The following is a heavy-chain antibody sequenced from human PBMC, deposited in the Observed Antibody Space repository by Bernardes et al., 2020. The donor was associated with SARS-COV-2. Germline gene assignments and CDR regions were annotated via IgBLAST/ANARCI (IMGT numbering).Heavy chain of an antibody. V-gene: IGHV3-66*01. D-gene: IGHD2-2*01. CDR2: IYSGGST. CDR1: GFTFSSNY. CDR3: ARGGRYCSSTSCHPSKYGMDV. J-gene: IGHJ6*02. Sequence: GSLRLSCAASGFTFSSNYMSWVRQAPGKGLEWVSVIYSGGSTYYADSVKGRFTISRDNSKNTLYLQMNSLRAEDTAVYYCARGGRYCSSTSCHPSKYGMDVWGQGTTVTVSS.